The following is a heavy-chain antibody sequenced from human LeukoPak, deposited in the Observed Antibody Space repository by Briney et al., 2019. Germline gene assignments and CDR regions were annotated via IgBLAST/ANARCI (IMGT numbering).Heavy chain of an antibody. D-gene: IGHD1-26*01. CDR2: ISAYNGNT. CDR1: GYTFTSYG. Sequence: ASVDVSCKASGYTFTSYGISWVRQAPGQGLEGMGWISAYNGNTNDSQKLQGRVTMTTDTSTSTAYMELRSLRSDDTAVYYCARSPLWGVGATPDYWGQGTLVTVS. V-gene: IGHV1-18*01. CDR3: ARSPLWGVGATPDY. J-gene: IGHJ4*02.